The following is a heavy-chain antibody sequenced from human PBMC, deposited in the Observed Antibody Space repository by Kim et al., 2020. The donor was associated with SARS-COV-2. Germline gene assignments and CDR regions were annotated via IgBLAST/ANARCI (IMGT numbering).Heavy chain of an antibody. Sequence: GGSLRLSCAASGFTVSSNYMSWVRQAPGKGLEWVSVIYSGGSTYYADSVKGRFTISRDNSKNTLYLQMNSLRAEDTAVYYCARPTAYCGGDCPVDAFDIWGQGTMVTVSS. J-gene: IGHJ3*02. CDR2: IYSGGST. CDR3: ARPTAYCGGDCPVDAFDI. V-gene: IGHV3-53*01. CDR1: GFTVSSNY. D-gene: IGHD2-21*02.